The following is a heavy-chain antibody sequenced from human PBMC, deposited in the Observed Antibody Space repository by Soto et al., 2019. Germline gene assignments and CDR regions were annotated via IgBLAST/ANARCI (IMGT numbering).Heavy chain of an antibody. Sequence: QVQLVQSGAEVKKPGSSVKVSCKASGGTFSSYAISWVRQAPGQGLEWMGGIIPIFGTANYAQKFQGRVTITAAESTSTAYMELSSLRSGDTAVYYCARGGTYYDFWCGHHVWGQGTMVTVSS. J-gene: IGHJ3*01. CDR1: GGTFSSYA. CDR2: IIPIFGTA. D-gene: IGHD3-3*01. CDR3: ARGGTYYDFWCGHHV. V-gene: IGHV1-69*01.